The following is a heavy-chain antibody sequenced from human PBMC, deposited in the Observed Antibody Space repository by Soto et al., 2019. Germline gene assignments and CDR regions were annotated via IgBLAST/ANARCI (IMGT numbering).Heavy chain of an antibody. CDR2: IYYSGST. V-gene: IGHV4-39*01. J-gene: IGHJ5*02. Sequence: QLQLQESGPGLVKPSETLSLTCTVSGGSISSSSYYWGWIRQPPGKGLEWIGSIYYSGSTYYNPSPQRRVTSAVHSSKNQFSLKLSSVTAADTAVYYCAGHLGDSSGYPGGRFDPWGQGTLVTVSA. CDR1: GGSISSSSYY. D-gene: IGHD3-22*01. CDR3: AGHLGDSSGYPGGRFDP.